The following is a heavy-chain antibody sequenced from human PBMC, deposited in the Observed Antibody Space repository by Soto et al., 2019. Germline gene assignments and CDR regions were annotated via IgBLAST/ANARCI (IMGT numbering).Heavy chain of an antibody. V-gene: IGHV1-58*01. J-gene: IGHJ6*02. CDR3: AAPYSNYPGSYYYGMDV. Sequence: GASLKVSCKASGFTFTSSAVQWVRQARGQRLEWIGWIVVGSGNTNYAQEFQERVTITRDMSTSTAYMELSSLRSEDTAVYYCAAPYSNYPGSYYYGMDVWGQGTTVTVSS. CDR2: IVVGSGNT. CDR1: GFTFTSSA. D-gene: IGHD4-4*01.